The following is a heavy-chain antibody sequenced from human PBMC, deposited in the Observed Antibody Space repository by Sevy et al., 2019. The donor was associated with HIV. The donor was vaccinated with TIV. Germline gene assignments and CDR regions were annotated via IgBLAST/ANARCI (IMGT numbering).Heavy chain of an antibody. Sequence: GGSLRLSCTASGFTFRNAWMTWVRQVPGKGLEWVGRIRNDPDGGTTDYAAPVRGRFTISRDDSKDTLYLQMNRLETEDTGGYYCSTDFVVQSGYSYDFSTFNPDLPHNSGADVWGQGTTVTVSS. D-gene: IGHD5-12*01. CDR2: IRNDPDGGTT. J-gene: IGHJ6*02. V-gene: IGHV3-15*01. CDR1: GFTFRNAW. CDR3: STDFVVQSGYSYDFSTFNPDLPHNSGADV.